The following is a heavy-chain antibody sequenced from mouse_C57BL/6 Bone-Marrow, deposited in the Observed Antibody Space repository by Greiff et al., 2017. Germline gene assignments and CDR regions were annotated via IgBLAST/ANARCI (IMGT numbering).Heavy chain of an antibody. V-gene: IGHV10-1*01. J-gene: IGHJ2*01. CDR3: VSAHYDY. Sequence: EVQGVESGGGLVQPKGSLKLSCAASGFSFNTYAMNWVRQAPGKGVEWVARIRSKSNNTATYYADSVKDRFTISRDDTESMLYLQMNNLKTEVTALDYCVSAHYDYWGQGTTLTVSS. CDR2: IRSKSNNTAT. CDR1: GFSFNTYA. D-gene: IGHD1-2*01.